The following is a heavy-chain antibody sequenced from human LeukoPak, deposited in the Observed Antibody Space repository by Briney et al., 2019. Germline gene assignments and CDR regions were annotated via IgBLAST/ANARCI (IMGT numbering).Heavy chain of an antibody. CDR1: GFTVKTYD. J-gene: IGHJ4*02. Sequence: PGGSLRLSCAVSGFTVKTYDMHWVRQAPGEGPEWIAYFGISGTIYYADSVRGRFTISRDNAKNSLFLQMNSLRADDTAIYYCAGFGVYPYWGQGTPATVSS. CDR2: FGISGTI. D-gene: IGHD5/OR15-5a*01. CDR3: AGFGVYPY. V-gene: IGHV3-48*01.